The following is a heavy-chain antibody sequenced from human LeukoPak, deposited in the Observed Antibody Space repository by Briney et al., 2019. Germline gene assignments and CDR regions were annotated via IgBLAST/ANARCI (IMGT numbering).Heavy chain of an antibody. J-gene: IGHJ6*03. CDR3: ARVGVGELFFYYYYMDV. D-gene: IGHD3-10*01. CDR1: GFTFSDYY. CDR2: ISSSGSTI. V-gene: IGHV3-11*01. Sequence: GSLRLSCAASGFTFSDYYMSWLRQAPGKGLEGVSYISSSGSTIYYADSVKGRFTISRDNAKNSLYLQMNSLRAEDTAVYYCARVGVGELFFYYYYMDVWGKGTTVTVSS.